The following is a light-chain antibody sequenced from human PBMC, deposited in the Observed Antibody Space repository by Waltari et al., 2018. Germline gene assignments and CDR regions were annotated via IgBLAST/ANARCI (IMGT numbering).Light chain of an antibody. J-gene: IGKJ1*01. CDR3: QQYYSSPQT. CDR1: PNIVPNSNNHTF. Sequence: IVMTQAPDSLAVSLGERATINLNSSPNIVPNSNNHTFLAWYQQKSGQPPKVLIYWASTRDFGVPYRFSGSGSATDFTLTISSLQAEDVAVYYCQQYYSSPQTFGQGTKVEIK. CDR2: WAS. V-gene: IGKV4-1*01.